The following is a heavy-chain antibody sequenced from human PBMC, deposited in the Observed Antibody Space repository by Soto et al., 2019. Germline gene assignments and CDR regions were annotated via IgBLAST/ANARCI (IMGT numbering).Heavy chain of an antibody. D-gene: IGHD3-16*01. CDR3: AKAWGNNLEFDP. J-gene: IGHJ5*02. CDR1: GFTFSTFA. CDR2: ISASDGST. V-gene: IGHV3-23*01. Sequence: PGGSLRLSCAASGFTFSTFAMSWVRQAPGKGLEWVSAISASDGSTYYADSVKGRFTISRDSSKNTLHLQMNTLRAEDTAIYYCAKAWGNNLEFDPWGQGTLVTVSS.